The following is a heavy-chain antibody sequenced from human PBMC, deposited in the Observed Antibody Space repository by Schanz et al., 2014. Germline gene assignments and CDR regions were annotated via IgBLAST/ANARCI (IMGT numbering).Heavy chain of an antibody. CDR1: GFPFSMAW. CDR2: ISDSGDLT. Sequence: EVQLVESGGGLVKPGGSLRLSCAASGFPFSMAWMTWVRQAPGKGLEWVSAISDSGDLTYYADSVKGRFTISRDNAKYTLYLQMNSLRAEDTAVYYCAKDGVPSPWVCFGGYCYSGGADYWGQGTLVTVSS. CDR3: AKDGVPSPWVCFGGYCYSGGADY. J-gene: IGHJ4*02. D-gene: IGHD2-21*02. V-gene: IGHV3-23*04.